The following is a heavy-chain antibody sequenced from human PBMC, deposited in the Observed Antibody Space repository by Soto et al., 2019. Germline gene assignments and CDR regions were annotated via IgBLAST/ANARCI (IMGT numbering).Heavy chain of an antibody. CDR1: GGSISSSNW. CDR3: ARDRVEAANYYYYGMDV. D-gene: IGHD2-15*01. V-gene: IGHV4-4*02. Sequence: QVQLQESGPGLVKPSGTLSLTCAVSGGSISSSNWWSWVRQPPGKGLEWIGEIYHSGSTNYNPSLKSRVTISVDKSKNQFSLKLSSVTAADTAVYYCARDRVEAANYYYYGMDVWGQGTTVTVSS. J-gene: IGHJ6*02. CDR2: IYHSGST.